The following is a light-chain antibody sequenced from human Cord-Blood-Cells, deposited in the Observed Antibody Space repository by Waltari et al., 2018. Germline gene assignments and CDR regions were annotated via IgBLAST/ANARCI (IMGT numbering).Light chain of an antibody. CDR1: SSNIGHNN. Sequence: QSVLTQPPSVSAAPGQKATISCSGSSSNIGHNNVSWYQQLPGTAPKLLIYDNNKRPSGIPDRFSGSKSGTSATLGITGLQTGDEADYYCGTWDSSLSAVVFGGGTKLTVL. J-gene: IGLJ2*01. CDR3: GTWDSSLSAVV. V-gene: IGLV1-51*01. CDR2: DNN.